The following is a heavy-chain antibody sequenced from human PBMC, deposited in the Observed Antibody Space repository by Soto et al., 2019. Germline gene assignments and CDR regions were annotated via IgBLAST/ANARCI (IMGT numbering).Heavy chain of an antibody. J-gene: IGHJ4*02. CDR1: GFTFSSYA. V-gene: IGHV3-23*01. CDR3: AKDAAYGAAAGTFDY. Sequence: GGSLRLSCAASGFTFSSYAMSWVRQAPGKGLEWVSAISGSGGSTYYADSVKGRFTLSTDNSKNTLYLQMNSLRAEDTAVYYCAKDAAYGAAAGTFDYWGQGTLVTVSS. CDR2: ISGSGGST. D-gene: IGHD6-13*01.